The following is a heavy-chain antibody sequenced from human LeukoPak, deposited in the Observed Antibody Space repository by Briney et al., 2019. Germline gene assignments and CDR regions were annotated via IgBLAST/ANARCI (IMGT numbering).Heavy chain of an antibody. Sequence: GESLKISCKASGYSFATYWIGWVRQMPGKGLEWMGIIYPGDSDAKYSPSFQGQVTMSVDKSITTAYLEWSSLKASDTAMYYCARTNWGALDYWGQGTLVTVSS. CDR3: ARTNWGALDY. V-gene: IGHV5-51*01. CDR2: IYPGDSDA. J-gene: IGHJ4*02. CDR1: GYSFATYW. D-gene: IGHD7-27*01.